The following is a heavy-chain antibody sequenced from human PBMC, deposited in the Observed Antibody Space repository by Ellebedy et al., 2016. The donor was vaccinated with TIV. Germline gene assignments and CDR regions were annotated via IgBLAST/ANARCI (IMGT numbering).Heavy chain of an antibody. Sequence: SETLSLTCTVSGGSISSSSYYWGWIRQPPGKGLEWIGEIYHSGSTNYNPSLKSRVTISVDTSKNQFSLKLSSVTAADTAVYYCARLPGVASCWGQGTLVTVSS. J-gene: IGHJ4*02. CDR2: IYHSGST. CDR1: GGSISSSSYY. CDR3: ARLPGVASC. D-gene: IGHD2-2*01. V-gene: IGHV4-39*07.